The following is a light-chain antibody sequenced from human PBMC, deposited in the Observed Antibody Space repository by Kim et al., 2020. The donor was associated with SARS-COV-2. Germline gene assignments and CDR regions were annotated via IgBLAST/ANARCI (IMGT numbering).Light chain of an antibody. J-gene: IGLJ1*01. Sequence: GQAITISCTGTRLDVGGYNYVSWDQQHPGKAPKLMIYDVHNRPTGVSDRCSGSKSGNTASLTISGLQAEDEADYYCSSWASTTSYVFGTGTKVTVL. CDR3: SSWASTTSYV. V-gene: IGLV2-14*03. CDR1: RLDVGGYNY. CDR2: DVH.